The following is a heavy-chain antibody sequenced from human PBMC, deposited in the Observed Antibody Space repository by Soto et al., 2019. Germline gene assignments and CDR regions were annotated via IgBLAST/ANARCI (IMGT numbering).Heavy chain of an antibody. J-gene: IGHJ4*02. CDR3: ARVKGGGKLRYFDSQPRGGYFDY. D-gene: IGHD3-9*01. CDR2: ISSSSSYT. V-gene: IGHV3-11*06. CDR1: GFTFSDYY. Sequence: QVQLVESGGGLVKPGGSLRLSCAASGFTFSDYYMSWIRQAPGKGLEWVSYISSSSSYTNYADSVKGRFTISRDNAKNSLYLQMNSLRAEDTAVYYCARVKGGGKLRYFDSQPRGGYFDYWGQGTLVTVSS.